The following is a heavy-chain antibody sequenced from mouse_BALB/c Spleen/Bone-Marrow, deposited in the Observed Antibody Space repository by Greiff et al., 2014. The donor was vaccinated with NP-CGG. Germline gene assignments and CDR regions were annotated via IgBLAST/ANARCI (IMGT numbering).Heavy chain of an antibody. J-gene: IGHJ4*01. D-gene: IGHD2-14*01. V-gene: IGHV1-18*01. CDR2: INPYNGGT. CDR3: ARKGPYYRYDPYAMDY. Sequence: EVQLQQSGPELVKPGASMKISCKASGYSFTGYTMDWVKQSHGKNLEWIGLINPYNGGTSYNQKFKGKATLTVDESSSTAYMELLSLTSEDSAVYYCARKGPYYRYDPYAMDYWGQGTSVTVSS. CDR1: GYSFTGYT.